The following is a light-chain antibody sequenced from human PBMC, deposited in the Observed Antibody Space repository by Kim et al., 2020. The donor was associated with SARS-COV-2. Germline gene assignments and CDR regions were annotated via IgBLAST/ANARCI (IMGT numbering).Light chain of an antibody. CDR3: QEYYTTPLYT. CDR1: QSLFYSLDNKNY. Sequence: DIVMTQSPDSLAVSLGERATINCKSSQSLFYSLDNKNYLAWYQQKPGQPPKLLIYWASTREAGVPDRFSGSGSGTDFTLTISTLQAEDVAVYYCQEYYTTPLYTFGQGTKLEI. CDR2: WAS. J-gene: IGKJ2*01. V-gene: IGKV4-1*01.